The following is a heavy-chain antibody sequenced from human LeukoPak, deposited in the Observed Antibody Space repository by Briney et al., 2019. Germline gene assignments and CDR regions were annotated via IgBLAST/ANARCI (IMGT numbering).Heavy chain of an antibody. CDR1: GGSLSSTPYY. V-gene: IGHV4-39*07. J-gene: IGHJ4*02. Sequence: SETLSLTCTVSGGSLSSTPYYWGWIRQPPGKGLEWIGSLFYSGSTYYNPSLKSRVTISVDTSNNQVSLILRSVTAADTAVYFCAKEPTGAKTFDSWGQGTLVTVSS. D-gene: IGHD7-27*01. CDR2: LFYSGST. CDR3: AKEPTGAKTFDS.